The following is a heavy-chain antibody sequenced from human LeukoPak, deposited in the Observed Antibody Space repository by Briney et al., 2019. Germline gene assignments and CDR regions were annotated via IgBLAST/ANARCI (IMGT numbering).Heavy chain of an antibody. CDR3: ARSLGSGWIHLVEY. Sequence: GGSLRLSCAASGFTFNTYALHWVRQAPGKGLEWVAVVSYDGGAKYYADSVKGRFTISRDNSKNTVDLRMYSLRAEDSAVYYCARSLGSGWIHLVEYWGQGTLVTVS. V-gene: IGHV3-30*03. CDR1: GFTFNTYA. J-gene: IGHJ4*02. CDR2: VSYDGGAK. D-gene: IGHD6-19*01.